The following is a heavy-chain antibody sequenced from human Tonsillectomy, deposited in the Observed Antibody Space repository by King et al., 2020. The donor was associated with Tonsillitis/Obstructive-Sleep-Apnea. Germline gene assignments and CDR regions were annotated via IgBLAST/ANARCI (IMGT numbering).Heavy chain of an antibody. J-gene: IGHJ5*02. CDR3: ASRQRLPYNCFDP. V-gene: IGHV4-34*01. CDR2: INQTRNT. D-gene: IGHD6-25*01. Sequence: QVQLQQWGAGLLKPSETLSLTCGVYGGSFSNHYWSWIRQPPGKGLEWIGEINQTRNTNYNPSLKSRVSISVDTSKNQFSLKLSSVTAADTAVYYCASRQRLPYNCFDPWGQGTLVTVSS. CDR1: GGSFSNHY.